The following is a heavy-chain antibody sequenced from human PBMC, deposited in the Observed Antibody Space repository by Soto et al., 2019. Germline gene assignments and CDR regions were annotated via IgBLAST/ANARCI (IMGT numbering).Heavy chain of an antibody. V-gene: IGHV4-34*01. J-gene: IGHJ4*02. Sequence: QVQLQQWGAGLLKPSETLSLTCAVYGGSFSGYYWSWIRQPPGKGLEWIGEINHSGSTNYNPSLKSRVTISVDTSKNQFSLKLTSVTAADTAVYYCARGRSAVAGMDWGQGTLVTVSS. CDR3: ARGRSAVAGMD. CDR2: INHSGST. CDR1: GGSFSGYY. D-gene: IGHD6-19*01.